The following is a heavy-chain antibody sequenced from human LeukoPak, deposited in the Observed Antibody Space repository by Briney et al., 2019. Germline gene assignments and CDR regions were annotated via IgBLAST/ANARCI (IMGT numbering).Heavy chain of an antibody. Sequence: PGGPLRLSCAASGFTFSSYWMSWVRQAPGQGLEWVANIKQDGSEKYYVDSVKGRFTISRDNAKNSLYLQMNSLRAEDTAVYYCARDGISYYYYGMDVWGQGTTVTVSS. CDR1: GFTFSSYW. V-gene: IGHV3-7*01. D-gene: IGHD1-1*01. CDR3: ARDGISYYYYGMDV. J-gene: IGHJ6*02. CDR2: IKQDGSEK.